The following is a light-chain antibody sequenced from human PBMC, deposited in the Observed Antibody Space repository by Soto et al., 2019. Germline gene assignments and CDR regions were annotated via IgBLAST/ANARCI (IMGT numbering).Light chain of an antibody. CDR3: AAWDDSLNGWV. V-gene: IGLV1-40*01. CDR1: ISNIGAGFD. Sequence: QSVLTQPPSLSGAPGQRVTISCTGDISNIGAGFDVHWYQHLPGTAPKLLIYGSTNRPSGVPDRFSGSKSGTSASLAISGLQSEDESDYFCAAWDDSLNGWVFGGGTKLTVL. CDR2: GST. J-gene: IGLJ3*02.